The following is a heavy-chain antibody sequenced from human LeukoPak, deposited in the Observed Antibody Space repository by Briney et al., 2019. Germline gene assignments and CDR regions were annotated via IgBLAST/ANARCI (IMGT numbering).Heavy chain of an antibody. V-gene: IGHV1-2*02. CDR3: ARESRGWGLNWFDP. CDR1: GYTFTCYY. D-gene: IGHD6-19*01. J-gene: IGHJ5*02. CDR2: INPNSGGT. Sequence: GASVKVSCKASGYTFTCYYMHWVRQAPGQGLEWMGWINPNSGGTNYGQEFHGRVTMTRDTPISTAYMELSRLRSDDTAVYYCARESRGWGLNWFDPGGQETLVTVPS.